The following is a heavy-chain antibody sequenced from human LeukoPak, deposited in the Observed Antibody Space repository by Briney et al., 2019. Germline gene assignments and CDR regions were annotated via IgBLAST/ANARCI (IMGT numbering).Heavy chain of an antibody. CDR3: ARDPGGWFKTTYYFDY. CDR2: IFYSGST. CDR1: GGSISTSSYY. J-gene: IGHJ4*02. V-gene: IGHV4-39*07. D-gene: IGHD6-19*01. Sequence: PSETLSLTCTVSGGSISTSSYYWGWVRQPPGKGLEWIGNIFYSGSTYYSPSLKSRVTISLDTSRNQFSLKLNSVTAADTAVYYCARDPGGWFKTTYYFDYWGQGTLVTVSS.